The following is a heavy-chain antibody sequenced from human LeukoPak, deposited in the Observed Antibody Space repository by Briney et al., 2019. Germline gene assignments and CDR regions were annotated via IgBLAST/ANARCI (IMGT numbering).Heavy chain of an antibody. Sequence: GASVKVSCKASGYTFTSYAISWVRQAPGQGLEWMGGIIPIFGTANYAQKFQGRVTITADESTSTAYMELSSLRSEDTTVYYCAREATDGHGDYWGQGTLVTVSS. V-gene: IGHV1-69*13. CDR2: IIPIFGTA. CDR1: GYTFTSYA. D-gene: IGHD5-12*01. J-gene: IGHJ4*02. CDR3: AREATDGHGDY.